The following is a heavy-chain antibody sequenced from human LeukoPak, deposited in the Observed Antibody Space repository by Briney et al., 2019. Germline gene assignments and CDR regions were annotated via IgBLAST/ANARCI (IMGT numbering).Heavy chain of an antibody. CDR3: ARDYYYSSGQLHAGAHAFDI. CDR1: GFTFRTFG. V-gene: IGHV3-33*01. Sequence: PGGSLRLSCAASGFTFRTFGMHWVRQAPGKVLEWVAIIWYDGINKYCADAVKGRFTISRDNSKNTLYLKMNSLRDEDKAVYYCARDYYYSSGQLHAGAHAFDIWGQGTMVTVSS. D-gene: IGHD3-22*01. J-gene: IGHJ3*02. CDR2: IWYDGINK.